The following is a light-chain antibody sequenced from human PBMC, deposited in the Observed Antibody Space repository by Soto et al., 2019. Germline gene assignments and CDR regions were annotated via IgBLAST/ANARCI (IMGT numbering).Light chain of an antibody. CDR3: CSFTTIKTVV. CDR1: TSDVGGYNY. CDR2: DVN. V-gene: IGLV2-14*03. J-gene: IGLJ1*01. Sequence: QSVLTQPASVSGSPGQSITISCTGTTSDVGGYNYVTWYQQYPGQAPKIIIYDVNRRPPGVSDRFSGSKSGNTASLTVSDLQAGDEAAYFCCSFTTIKTVVLGGGTKVT.